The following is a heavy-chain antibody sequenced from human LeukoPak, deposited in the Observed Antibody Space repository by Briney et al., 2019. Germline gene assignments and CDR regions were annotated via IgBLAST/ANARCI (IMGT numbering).Heavy chain of an antibody. V-gene: IGHV3-74*01. J-gene: IGHJ4*02. CDR2: INSDGSST. CDR1: GFTFKSYL. D-gene: IGHD3-3*01. CDR3: ARVDTIFGVVPVY. Sequence: WGALRLSLAASGFTFKSYLMHWVRQAPGKGLGWVLRINSDGSSTSYADSVKGRFTMSRDNAKKKLYLQMNSLRAEDTAVYYCARVDTIFGVVPVYWGQGTLVTVSS.